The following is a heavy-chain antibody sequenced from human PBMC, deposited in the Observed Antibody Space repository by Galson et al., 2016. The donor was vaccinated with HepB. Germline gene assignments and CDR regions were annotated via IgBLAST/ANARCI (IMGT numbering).Heavy chain of an antibody. Sequence: LSLTCTVSGGSISGYYWSWIRQPPGKGLEWIGYIYNSGRTNYNPSLKSRVTISVDTSKNQFYLNLRSVTAADTAVYYCARDRDSSSYYSLDYWGQGTLVTVSS. CDR1: GGSISGYY. V-gene: IGHV4-59*01. D-gene: IGHD3-22*01. CDR3: ARDRDSSSYYSLDY. J-gene: IGHJ4*02. CDR2: IYNSGRT.